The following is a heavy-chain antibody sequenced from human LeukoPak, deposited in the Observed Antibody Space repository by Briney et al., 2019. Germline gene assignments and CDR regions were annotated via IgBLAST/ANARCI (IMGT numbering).Heavy chain of an antibody. CDR3: VREYDSSGYYYFDY. CDR1: GFTVSSNY. CDR2: IYSGGST. J-gene: IGHJ4*02. Sequence: GGSLRLSCAASGFTVSSNYMSWVRQAPGKGLEWVSVIYSGGSTYYADSAKGRFTISRDNSKNTLYLQMNSLRAEDTAVYYCVREYDSSGYYYFDYWGQGTLVTVSS. V-gene: IGHV3-66*01. D-gene: IGHD3-22*01.